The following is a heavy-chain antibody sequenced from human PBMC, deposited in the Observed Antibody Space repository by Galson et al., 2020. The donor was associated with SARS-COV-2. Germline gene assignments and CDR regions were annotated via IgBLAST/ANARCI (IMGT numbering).Heavy chain of an antibody. CDR1: GGSISSDRYY. D-gene: IGHD5-18*01. CDR3: ARNKQLLFDF. V-gene: IGHV4-31*03. Sequence: SETLSLTCTVSGGSISSDRYYWSWIRQHPGKGLEWIGYINYSGNTYYNPSLKSRITLSVDTSKNQFSLKLSSVTAADTAIYFCARNKQLLFDFWGQGTLVSVTS. CDR2: INYSGNT. J-gene: IGHJ4*02.